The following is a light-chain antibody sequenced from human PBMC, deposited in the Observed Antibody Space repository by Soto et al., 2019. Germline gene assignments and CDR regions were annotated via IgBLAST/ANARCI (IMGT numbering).Light chain of an antibody. J-gene: IGLJ1*01. CDR3: QSYDSRLSGTV. Sequence: QSVLTQAPSVSGAPGQRVTVSCTGSSSNIGAGFNVRWYQQLPGTAPKLLIYGDRNRPSGVPARFSASKSGTSASLAITGLQAEDEADYYCQSYDSRLSGTVFGTGTKLTVL. V-gene: IGLV1-40*01. CDR1: SSNIGAGFN. CDR2: GDR.